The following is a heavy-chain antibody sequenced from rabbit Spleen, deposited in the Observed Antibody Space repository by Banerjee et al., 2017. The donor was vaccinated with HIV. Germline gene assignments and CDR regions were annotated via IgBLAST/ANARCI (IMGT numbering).Heavy chain of an antibody. CDR2: INAATAKP. V-gene: IGHV1S40*01. J-gene: IGHJ4*01. CDR1: GFSFSSSYW. CDR3: ARDSIYANFFSVAAALDL. Sequence: QSLEESGGDLVKPGASLTLTCTASGFSFSSSYWLCWVRQAPGKGLEWIACINAATAKPVYATWAKGRFTISRTSSTTVTLQMTTLTAVDTATYFCARDSIYANFFSVAAALDLWGPGTLVTVS. D-gene: IGHD6-1*01.